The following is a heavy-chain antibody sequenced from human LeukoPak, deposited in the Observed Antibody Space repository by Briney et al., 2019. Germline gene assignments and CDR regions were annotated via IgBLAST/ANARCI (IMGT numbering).Heavy chain of an antibody. CDR1: GYTFTGYY. CDR2: INPNSRGT. Sequence: ASVKVSCKASGYTFTGYYMHWVRQAPGQGLEWMGWINPNSRGTHYAQKFQGRVTMPRHTSIRTAYMELSRLRSDDTAVYYCARTYCSSTSCCYSPYYFDYWGQGTLVTVSS. CDR3: ARTYCSSTSCCYSPYYFDY. J-gene: IGHJ4*02. V-gene: IGHV1-2*02. D-gene: IGHD2-2*01.